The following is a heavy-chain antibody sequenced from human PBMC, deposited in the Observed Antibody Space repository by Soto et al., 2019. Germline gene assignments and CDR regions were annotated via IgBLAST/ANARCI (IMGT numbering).Heavy chain of an antibody. CDR2: ISGSGGTT. Sequence: GKGLECVSGISGSGGTTFYADSVKGRFTISRDNSKKTLYLQMNGLRAEDTAVYYCARTPYDFWRPGQSYSAHWVQ. J-gene: IGHJ1*01. CDR3: ARTPYDFWRPGQSYSAH. D-gene: IGHD3-3*01. V-gene: IGHV3-23*01.